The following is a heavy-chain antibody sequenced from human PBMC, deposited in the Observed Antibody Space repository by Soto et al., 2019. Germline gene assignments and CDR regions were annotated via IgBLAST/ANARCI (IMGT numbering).Heavy chain of an antibody. CDR3: ARRARPDFYYMDV. D-gene: IGHD6-6*01. J-gene: IGHJ6*03. CDR1: GFTLGGYA. V-gene: IGHV3-64*01. Sequence: EVQLAESGGGLARPGGSRRLSGGASGFTLGGYAMVWVRQAPGKGREYVSGISSNGVGTYYANSVQGRFTISRDNSKNTVYLQMGSLRPEDMAVYYCARRARPDFYYMDVWGKGTTVTVSS. CDR2: ISSNGVGT.